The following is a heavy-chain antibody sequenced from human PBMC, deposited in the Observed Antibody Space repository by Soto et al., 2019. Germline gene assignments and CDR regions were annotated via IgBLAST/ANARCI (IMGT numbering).Heavy chain of an antibody. J-gene: IGHJ6*03. D-gene: IGHD6-19*01. CDR2: IFSNDEK. CDR3: ARILFGRSVAGGYFYMDV. V-gene: IGHV2-26*01. Sequence: SGPTLVNPTETLTLTCTVSGFSLSNGRVGVSWIRQPPGKALEWLAHIFSNDEKSYRTSLKSRLTISEDTSKSQVVLTMTNVDPVDTATYYCARILFGRSVAGGYFYMDVWGKGTTVTVSS. CDR1: GFSLSNGRVG.